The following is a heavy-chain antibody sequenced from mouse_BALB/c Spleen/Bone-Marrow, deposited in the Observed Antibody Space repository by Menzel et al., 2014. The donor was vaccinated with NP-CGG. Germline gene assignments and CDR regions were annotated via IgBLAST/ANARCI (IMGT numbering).Heavy chain of an antibody. CDR1: GYTFTSYV. J-gene: IGHJ4*01. Sequence: VQLQQSGPELVKPGASVKMSCKASGYTFTSYVMHWVKQKPGQGLEWIGYINPYNDGTKYNEKFKGKATLTSDKSSSTAYMELSSLTSEDSAVNYCASHNWGYAMDYWGQGTSVTVSS. V-gene: IGHV1-14*01. D-gene: IGHD4-1*02. CDR2: INPYNDGT. CDR3: ASHNWGYAMDY.